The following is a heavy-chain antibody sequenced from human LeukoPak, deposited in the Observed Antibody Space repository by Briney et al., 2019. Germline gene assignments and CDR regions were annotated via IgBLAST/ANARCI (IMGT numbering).Heavy chain of an antibody. CDR3: ARARGTGPYFDY. V-gene: IGHV3-48*03. Sequence: GGSLRLSCAASGFTFSSYEMKWVRQAPGKGLEWVSYISSSGSTIYYADSVKGRFTISRDNAKNSLYLQMNSLRAEDTAVYYCARARGTGPYFDYWGQGTLVTVSS. J-gene: IGHJ4*02. CDR2: ISSSGSTI. CDR1: GFTFSSYE. D-gene: IGHD5-24*01.